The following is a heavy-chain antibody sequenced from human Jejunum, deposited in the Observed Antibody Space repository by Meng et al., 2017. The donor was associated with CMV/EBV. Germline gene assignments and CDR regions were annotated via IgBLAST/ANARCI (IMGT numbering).Heavy chain of an antibody. Sequence: SSADSGFTFSGYWMHWVRQDPGRGLVWDSQVNPDETTTDYADSVKGRFTISRDNAKNTLYLQMNSLRAEDTAVYYCVRSGGTVDYWGQGTLVTVSS. CDR3: VRSGGTVDY. J-gene: IGHJ4*02. D-gene: IGHD2-8*02. V-gene: IGHV3-74*01. CDR2: VNPDETTT. CDR1: GFTFSGYW.